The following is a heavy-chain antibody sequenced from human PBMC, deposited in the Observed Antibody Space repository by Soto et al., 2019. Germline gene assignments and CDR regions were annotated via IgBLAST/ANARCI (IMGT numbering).Heavy chain of an antibody. Sequence: QVQLVESGGGVVQPGRSLRLSCAASGFTFSSYAMHWVRQAPGKGLEWVAVISYDGSNKYYADSVKGRFTISRDNSKNTLYRQMNSLRAEDTAVYYCARDKAVLVPAAMGYYYYGMDVWGQGPTVTVSS. D-gene: IGHD2-2*01. V-gene: IGHV3-30-3*01. J-gene: IGHJ6*02. CDR3: ARDKAVLVPAAMGYYYYGMDV. CDR2: ISYDGSNK. CDR1: GFTFSSYA.